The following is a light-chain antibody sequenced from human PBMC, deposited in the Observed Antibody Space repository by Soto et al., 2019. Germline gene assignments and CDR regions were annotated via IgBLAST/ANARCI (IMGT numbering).Light chain of an antibody. V-gene: IGLV1-51*01. CDR2: DDT. CDR1: TSNIGNNF. Sequence: QAVVTQPPSVSAAPGQKVTVSCSGGTSNIGNNFVSWYQQLPGTAPKLLIYDDTKRPSGIPDRFSGSKSGTSATLGITGLQTGDEADYYCGTWDSSLSVVVFGGGTKVTVL. CDR3: GTWDSSLSVVV. J-gene: IGLJ2*01.